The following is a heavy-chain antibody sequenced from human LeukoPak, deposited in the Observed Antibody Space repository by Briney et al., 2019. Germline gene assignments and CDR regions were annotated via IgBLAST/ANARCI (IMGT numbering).Heavy chain of an antibody. V-gene: IGHV3-7*01. CDR1: GFTFRSYW. D-gene: IGHD2-15*01. CDR3: ARWARYCSSGSCYSWFDP. CDR2: MKLDGSEE. Sequence: PGGSLRLSCAASGFTFRSYWMSWVRQAPGKGLEWEANMKLDGSEEYYVDSVKGRFTISSDNAKNSLYLQMNSLRVDDTAVYYCARWARYCSSGSCYSWFDPWGQGTLVTVSS. J-gene: IGHJ5*02.